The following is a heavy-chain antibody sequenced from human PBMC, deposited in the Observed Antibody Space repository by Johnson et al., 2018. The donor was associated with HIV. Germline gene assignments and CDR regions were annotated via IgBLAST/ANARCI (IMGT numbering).Heavy chain of an antibody. Sequence: MQLVESGGGVVQPGRSLRLSCAASGFTFSSYAMHWVRQAPGKGLEWVAVISYDGSNNYYADSVKGRFTISRDNSKNTLYLQMNSLRAEDTAVYYCGGSYYYDSSGYYARNAFDIWGQGTMVTVSS. J-gene: IGHJ3*02. CDR3: GGSYYYDSSGYYARNAFDI. D-gene: IGHD3-22*01. CDR1: GFTFSSYA. CDR2: ISYDGSNN. V-gene: IGHV3-30*04.